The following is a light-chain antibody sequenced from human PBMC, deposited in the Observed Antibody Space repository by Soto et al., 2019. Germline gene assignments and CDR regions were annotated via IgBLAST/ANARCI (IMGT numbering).Light chain of an antibody. Sequence: DIHMTQSPSSLSASVGARVTITCRASHPININLVWFQQKPGKAPKSLIYAATNLQIGVPSRFSGSGGRTDFSLTISTLQPADLATYYCQQYQRYPPSFGGGTKLDIK. V-gene: IGKV1-16*01. J-gene: IGKJ4*01. CDR2: AAT. CDR3: QQYQRYPPS. CDR1: HPININ.